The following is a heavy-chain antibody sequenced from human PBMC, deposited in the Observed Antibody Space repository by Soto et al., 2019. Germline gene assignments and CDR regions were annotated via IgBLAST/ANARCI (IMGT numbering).Heavy chain of an antibody. D-gene: IGHD3-10*01. J-gene: IGHJ6*02. Sequence: GGSLRLSCAASGFTFSNAWMSWVRQAPGKGLEWVGRIKSKTDGGTTDYAAPVKGRFTISRDDSKNTLYLQMNSLKTEDTAVYYCTTGSSGGPYYYYCMDVWGQGTTVTVSS. CDR2: IKSKTDGGTT. CDR3: TTGSSGGPYYYYCMDV. V-gene: IGHV3-15*01. CDR1: GFTFSNAW.